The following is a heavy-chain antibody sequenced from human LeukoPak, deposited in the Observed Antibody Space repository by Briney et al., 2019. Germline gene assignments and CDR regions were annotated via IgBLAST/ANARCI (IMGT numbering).Heavy chain of an antibody. CDR1: GFTFSSYG. CDR3: VKADCIGGSCYF. Sequence: GGEVRLSCSASGFTFSSYGMHWGRQAPGKGLEYVSGISSNGGSTDYAESVMGRFTISRDNSKIKLYLQMSSLRAEDTAVYYCVKADCIGGSCYF. V-gene: IGHV3-64D*09. D-gene: IGHD2-15*01. CDR2: ISSNGGST. J-gene: IGHJ4*03.